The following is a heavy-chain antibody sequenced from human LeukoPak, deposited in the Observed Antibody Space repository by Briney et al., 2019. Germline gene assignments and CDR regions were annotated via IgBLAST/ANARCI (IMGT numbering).Heavy chain of an antibody. Sequence: GSLKLSCAASGFPFSRYAMSWVRQAPGKGLEWVSSISGSDSSTYYADSVKGRFTISRDNSKDTLYLQMNSLRAEDTAVYYCAKALFGYSDYQKAYYFDYWGQGTLVTVSS. CDR2: ISGSDSST. CDR3: AKALFGYSDYQKAYYFDY. CDR1: GFPFSRYA. V-gene: IGHV3-23*01. D-gene: IGHD4-11*01. J-gene: IGHJ4*02.